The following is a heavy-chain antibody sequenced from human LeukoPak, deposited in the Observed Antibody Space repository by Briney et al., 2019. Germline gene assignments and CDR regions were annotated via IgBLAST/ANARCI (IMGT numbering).Heavy chain of an antibody. CDR3: AKAEGATTFDY. CDR1: GFTFSSYG. D-gene: IGHD1-26*01. Sequence: PGGSLRLSCAASGFTFSSYGMHWVRQAPGKGLEWVAVISYDGSNKYYADSVKGRFTISRDNSKNTPYLQMNSLRAEDTAVYYCAKAEGATTFDYWGQGTLVTVSS. CDR2: ISYDGSNK. J-gene: IGHJ4*02. V-gene: IGHV3-30*18.